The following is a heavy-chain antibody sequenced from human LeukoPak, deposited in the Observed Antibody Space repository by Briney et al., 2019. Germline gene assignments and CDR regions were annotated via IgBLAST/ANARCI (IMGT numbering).Heavy chain of an antibody. CDR3: ASYSYGWFDP. J-gene: IGHJ5*02. CDR2: IYYSGST. CDR1: GGSISSSSYY. V-gene: IGHV4-61*05. D-gene: IGHD5-18*01. Sequence: SETLSLTCTVSGGSISSSSYYWGWTRQPPGKGLEWIGYIYYSGSTNYNPSLKSRVAISVDTSKNQFSLKLSSVTAADTAVYYCASYSYGWFDPWGQGTLVTVSS.